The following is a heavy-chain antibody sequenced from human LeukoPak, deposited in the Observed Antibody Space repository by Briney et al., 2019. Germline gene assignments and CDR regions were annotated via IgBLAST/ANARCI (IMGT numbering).Heavy chain of an antibody. J-gene: IGHJ6*02. CDR1: GGSVSSGSYY. CDR2: IYYSGST. CDR3: ARFPHYGDYVDLGMDV. D-gene: IGHD4-17*01. Sequence: PSETLSLTCTVSGGSVSSGSYYWSWIRRPPGKGLAWIGYIYYSGSTNYNPSLKSRVTISVDTSKNQFSLKLSSVTAADTAVYYCARFPHYGDYVDLGMDVWGQGTTVTVSS. V-gene: IGHV4-61*01.